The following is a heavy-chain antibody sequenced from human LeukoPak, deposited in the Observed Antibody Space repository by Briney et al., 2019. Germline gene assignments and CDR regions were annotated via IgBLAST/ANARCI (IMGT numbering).Heavy chain of an antibody. CDR2: ISGSGGST. Sequence: GGSLRLSCAASGFTFSSYGMHWVRQAPGKGLEWVSAISGSGGSTYYADSVKGRFTISRDNSKDTLYLQMNGLRVDDTAIYYCAGTSRARGYFSDYTELFWGQGTLVTVSS. V-gene: IGHV3-23*01. D-gene: IGHD4-11*01. CDR1: GFTFSSYG. J-gene: IGHJ4*02. CDR3: AGTSRARGYFSDYTELF.